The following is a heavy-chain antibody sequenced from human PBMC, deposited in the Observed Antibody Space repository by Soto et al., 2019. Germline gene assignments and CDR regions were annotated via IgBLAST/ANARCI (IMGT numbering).Heavy chain of an antibody. CDR3: ARVGTGKSVDY. J-gene: IGHJ4*02. CDR2: MVPIIDIT. CDR1: GANFAGFT. V-gene: IGHV1-69*02. Sequence: QVQLVQSGAEVKKPGSSVKVSSKASGANFAGFTIGWVRRGLGQGLEWMGRMVPIIDITNYAQKFQGRVTITADKSTRTVYMELSSLRSEDTAVYYCARVGTGKSVDYWGQGTLVTVSS. D-gene: IGHD2-8*02.